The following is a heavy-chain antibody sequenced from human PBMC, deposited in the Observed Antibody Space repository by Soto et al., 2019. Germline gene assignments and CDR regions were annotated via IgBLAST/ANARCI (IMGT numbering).Heavy chain of an antibody. Sequence: QVQLVQSGAEVKKPGASVKVSCKASGYTFTKYALHWVRQAPGQRLEWMGWINAGNGNTKYSQKFQGRVTITRDTSASTSYMQLSSLRSEDMAVYYCARGEGYCSGGTCYRWFDPWGQGTLVTVSS. J-gene: IGHJ5*02. CDR1: GYTFTKYA. V-gene: IGHV1-3*01. CDR3: ARGEGYCSGGTCYRWFDP. CDR2: INAGNGNT. D-gene: IGHD2-15*01.